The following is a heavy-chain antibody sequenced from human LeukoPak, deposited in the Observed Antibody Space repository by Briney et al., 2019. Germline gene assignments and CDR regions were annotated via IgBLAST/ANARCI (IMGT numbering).Heavy chain of an antibody. CDR1: GYIFTSYA. V-gene: IGHV1-18*01. D-gene: IGHD1-26*01. CDR3: ASGVGATNYAFDI. CDR2: ISGNNDKT. Sequence: ASVKVSCKASGYIFTSYAINWVRQAPGQGLEWMGGISGNNDKTAYAQKLQGRVTMTTDTSTSTAYMELRSLRSDDTAVYYCASGVGATNYAFDIWGQGTMVTVSS. J-gene: IGHJ3*02.